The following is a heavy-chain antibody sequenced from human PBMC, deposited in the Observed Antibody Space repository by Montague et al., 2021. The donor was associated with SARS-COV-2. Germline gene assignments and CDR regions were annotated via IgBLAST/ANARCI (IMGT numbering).Heavy chain of an antibody. Sequence: SETLSLTCAVYGGSFSVYYWSWLRQSPWSGLEWIAEINHSGTANYNPSLKSRVSISVDTSKNQFTLKLTSVTAADTAMYYCAKEREVVRAARTLVAFGLWGQGTMVTVSS. D-gene: IGHD2-2*01. J-gene: IGHJ3*01. CDR3: AKEREVVRAARTLVAFGL. CDR1: GGSFSVYY. V-gene: IGHV4-34*01. CDR2: INHSGTA.